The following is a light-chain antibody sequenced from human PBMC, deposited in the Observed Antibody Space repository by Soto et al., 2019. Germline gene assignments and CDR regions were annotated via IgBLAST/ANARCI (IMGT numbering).Light chain of an antibody. CDR3: QHFDIWPLT. Sequence: EMVMTQSPATLSVSPGERVTLSCRASRSFVSNVPWYQQKPGQAPRLLIYGASTRATGIPARFSGSGSGTEFTLTISSLQSEDFAVYYCQHFDIWPLTFGQGTKVDIK. CDR1: RSFVSN. CDR2: GAS. J-gene: IGKJ1*01. V-gene: IGKV3-15*01.